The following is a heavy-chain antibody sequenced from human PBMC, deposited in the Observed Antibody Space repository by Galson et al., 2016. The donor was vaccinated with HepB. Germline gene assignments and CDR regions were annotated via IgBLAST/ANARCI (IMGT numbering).Heavy chain of an antibody. CDR2: ITWNSGAI. CDR3: AKDRVSFYYYGMDV. V-gene: IGHV3-9*01. Sequence: SLRLSCAASGFTFGDYAMHWVRQAPGKGLEWVSGITWNSGAIAYADSVKGRFTISRDHARNSLYLQMYNLRTEDTALHYCAKDRVSFYYYGMDVWGQGTTVTVSS. J-gene: IGHJ6*02. D-gene: IGHD2-8*01. CDR1: GFTFGDYA.